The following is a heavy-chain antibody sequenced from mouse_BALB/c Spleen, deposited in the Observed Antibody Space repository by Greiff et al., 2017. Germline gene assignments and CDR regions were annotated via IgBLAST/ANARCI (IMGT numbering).Heavy chain of an antibody. D-gene: IGHD1-1*01. CDR2: INPSNGRT. Sequence: QVQLQQPGAELVKPGASVKLSCKGSGYTFTSYWMHWVKQRPGQGLEWIGEINPSNGRTNYNEKFKSKATLTVDKSSSTAYMQLSSLTSEDSAVYYCASQGVTTGFAYWGQGTLVTVSA. CDR3: ASQGVTTGFAY. V-gene: IGHV1S81*02. J-gene: IGHJ3*01. CDR1: GYTFTSYW.